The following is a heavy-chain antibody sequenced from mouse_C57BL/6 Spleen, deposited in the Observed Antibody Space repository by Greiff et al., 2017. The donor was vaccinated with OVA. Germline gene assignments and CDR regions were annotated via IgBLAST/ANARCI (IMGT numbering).Heavy chain of an antibody. D-gene: IGHD2-10*01. V-gene: IGHV2-2*01. CDR3: ARKGGLPYAMDY. J-gene: IGHJ4*01. Sequence: QVHVKQSGPGLVQPSQSLSITCTVSGFSLTSYGVHWVRQSPGKGLEWLGVIWSGGSTDYNAAFISRLSISKDNSKSQVFFKMNSLQADDTAIYYCARKGGLPYAMDYWGQGTSVTVSS. CDR1: GFSLTSYG. CDR2: IWSGGST.